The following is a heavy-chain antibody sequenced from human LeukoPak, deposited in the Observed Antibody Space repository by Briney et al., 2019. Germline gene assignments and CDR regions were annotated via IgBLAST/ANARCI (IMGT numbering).Heavy chain of an antibody. D-gene: IGHD3-22*01. Sequence: SETLSLTCTVSGGSISSYYWSWIRQPPGKGLEWIGYIYYSGSTNYNPSLKSRVTMSVDTSKNQFSLKLSSVTAADTAVYYCARGGYSSGYDWFDPWGQGTLVTVSS. V-gene: IGHV4-59*01. J-gene: IGHJ5*02. CDR3: ARGGYSSGYDWFDP. CDR2: IYYSGST. CDR1: GGSISSYY.